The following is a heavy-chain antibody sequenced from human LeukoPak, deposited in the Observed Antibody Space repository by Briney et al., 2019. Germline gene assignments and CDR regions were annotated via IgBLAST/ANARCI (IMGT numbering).Heavy chain of an antibody. J-gene: IGHJ4*02. CDR1: GGSFSGYY. Sequence: PSETLSLTCAVYGGSFSGYYWSWIRQHPGKGLEWIGYIYYSGSTYYNPSLKSRVTISVDTSKNQFSLKLSSVTAADTAVYYCARGVYCSSTSCYAGIDYWGQGTLVTVSS. V-gene: IGHV4-31*11. D-gene: IGHD2-2*01. CDR3: ARGVYCSSTSCYAGIDY. CDR2: IYYSGST.